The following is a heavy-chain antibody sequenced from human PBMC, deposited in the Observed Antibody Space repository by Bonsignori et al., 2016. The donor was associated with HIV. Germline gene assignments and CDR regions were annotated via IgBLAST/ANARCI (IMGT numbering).Heavy chain of an antibody. V-gene: IGHV1-69*01. D-gene: IGHD5-24*01. Sequence: WVRQAPGQGLEWMGQIIPAVGTADYAQKFQGRVIITADDSTSTAYMDLSSLTSHDTAVYYCARPPDGYTWGYFHHWGQGTLVTVSS. CDR3: ARPPDGYTWGYFHH. J-gene: IGHJ1*01. CDR2: IIPAVGTA.